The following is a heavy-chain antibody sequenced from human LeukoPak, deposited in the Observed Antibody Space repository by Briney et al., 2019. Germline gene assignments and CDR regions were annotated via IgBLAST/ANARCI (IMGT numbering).Heavy chain of an antibody. CDR2: IYNDGRT. J-gene: IGHJ4*02. D-gene: IGHD4-17*01. V-gene: IGHV3-66*02. CDR1: GFTVNNKY. Sequence: GGSLRLSCAASGFTVNNKYMTWVRQAPGKGLEWVSLIYNDGRTYYADSVKGRCTISRDNLKNVLYLQMNSLRAEDTAVYYCAKGVGDYVRVYFDYWGQGTLVTVSS. CDR3: AKGVGDYVRVYFDY.